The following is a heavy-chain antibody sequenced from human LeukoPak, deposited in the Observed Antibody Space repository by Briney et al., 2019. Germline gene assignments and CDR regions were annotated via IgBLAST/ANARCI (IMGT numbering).Heavy chain of an antibody. V-gene: IGHV3-30*18. CDR2: ISDDGSKK. J-gene: IGHJ4*02. CDR3: ANGGGGSGNFHYFDY. CDR1: GFTFSNYG. Sequence: PGRSLRLSCAASGFTFSNYGMHWVGQAPGKGLEWVAVISDDGSKKYYADSVKGRFTISRDNSKTTLYLQMNSLRAEDAAVYYCANGGGGSGNFHYFDYWGQGTLVTVSS. D-gene: IGHD3-10*01.